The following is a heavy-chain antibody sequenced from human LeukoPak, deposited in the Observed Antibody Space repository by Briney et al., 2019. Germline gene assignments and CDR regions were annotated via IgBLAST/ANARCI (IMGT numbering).Heavy chain of an antibody. Sequence: GGSLTLSCAASGLTFSTYAMRWVRQAPGKGREWDSAVRGSGSDTYHADSVKGRFTISRDNTTNTLYLQMNSLRAEDTAIYYCAKTSRGNSAYDSPFDYWGQGTLVTVSA. V-gene: IGHV3-23*01. J-gene: IGHJ4*02. CDR2: VRGSGSDT. CDR1: GLTFSTYA. CDR3: AKTSRGNSAYDSPFDY. D-gene: IGHD5-12*01.